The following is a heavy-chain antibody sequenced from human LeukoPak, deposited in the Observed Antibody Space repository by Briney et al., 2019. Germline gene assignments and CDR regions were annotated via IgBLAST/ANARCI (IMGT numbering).Heavy chain of an antibody. Sequence: ASVKVSCKASGYTFTSYGISWVRQDPGQGLEWMGWISAYNGNTNYAQKLQGRVTMTTDTSTSTAYMELRSLRSDDTAVYYCARDKTIFGVVIPDMDVWGKGTTVTVSS. CDR3: ARDKTIFGVVIPDMDV. CDR1: GYTFTSYG. V-gene: IGHV1-18*01. D-gene: IGHD3-3*01. J-gene: IGHJ6*03. CDR2: ISAYNGNT.